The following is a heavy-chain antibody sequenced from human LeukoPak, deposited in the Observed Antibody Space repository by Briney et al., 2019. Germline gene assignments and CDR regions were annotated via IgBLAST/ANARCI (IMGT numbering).Heavy chain of an antibody. J-gene: IGHJ4*02. Sequence: PGGSLRLSCAASGFTFSDYGMHWVRQAPGKGLDWVTFIRFDGTNKFDADSVKGRFTVSRDNSKTTLYLQMTNLTTEDTALYYCAKDFVRRYFDYWGQGTLVTVSS. V-gene: IGHV3-30*02. D-gene: IGHD2/OR15-2a*01. CDR1: GFTFSDYG. CDR2: IRFDGTNK. CDR3: AKDFVRRYFDY.